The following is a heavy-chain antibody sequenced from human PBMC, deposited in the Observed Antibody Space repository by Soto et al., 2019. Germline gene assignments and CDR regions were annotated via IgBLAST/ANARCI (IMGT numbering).Heavy chain of an antibody. Sequence: PSETLSLTCTVSGGSISSGDYYWSWIRQHPGKGLEWIGYIYYSGSTYYNPSLKSRVTISVDTSKNQFSLKLSSVTAADTAVYYCARDSSGRYPLLDYWGQGTLVTVSS. CDR3: ARDSSGRYPLLDY. CDR1: GGSISSGDYY. J-gene: IGHJ4*02. CDR2: IYYSGST. V-gene: IGHV4-31*03. D-gene: IGHD1-26*01.